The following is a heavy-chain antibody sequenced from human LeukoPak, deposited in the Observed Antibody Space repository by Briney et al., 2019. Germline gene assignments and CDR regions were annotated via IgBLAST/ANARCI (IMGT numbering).Heavy chain of an antibody. CDR2: INHSGST. J-gene: IGHJ4*02. D-gene: IGHD3-10*01. CDR1: GGSFSGYY. CDR3: ARHVTMVRGVSTRGFDY. Sequence: SETLSLTCAVYGGSFSGYYWSWIRQPPGKGLEWIGEINHSGSTNYNPSLKSRVTISVDTSKNQFSLKLSSVTAADTAVYYCARHVTMVRGVSTRGFDYWGQGTLVTVSS. V-gene: IGHV4-34*01.